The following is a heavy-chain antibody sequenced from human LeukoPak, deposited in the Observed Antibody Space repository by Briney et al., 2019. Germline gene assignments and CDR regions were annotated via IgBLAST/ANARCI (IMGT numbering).Heavy chain of an antibody. Sequence: GGSLRLSCAASGFTFSSYGMHWVRQAPGKGLEWVAVIWYDGSNKYYADSVKGRFTISRDNSKNTLFLQMNSPRAEDTAVYYCARGDEWELLRGYYFDYWGQGTLVTVSS. J-gene: IGHJ4*02. V-gene: IGHV3-33*01. CDR3: ARGDEWELLRGYYFDY. CDR1: GFTFSSYG. D-gene: IGHD1-26*01. CDR2: IWYDGSNK.